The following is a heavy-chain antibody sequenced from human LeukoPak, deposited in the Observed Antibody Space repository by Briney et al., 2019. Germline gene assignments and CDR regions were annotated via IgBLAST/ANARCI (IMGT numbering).Heavy chain of an antibody. J-gene: IGHJ5*02. Sequence: GGSLRLSCAASGFTFSNYAMSWVRQAPGKGLEWVSAISGSGGNTYSADSVKGRFAISRDNSKNTLYLQMNSLRAEDTAVYYCARSPGSVWYNIAPWGQGTLVTVSS. V-gene: IGHV3-23*01. CDR1: GFTFSNYA. CDR3: ARSPGSVWYNIAP. D-gene: IGHD6-19*01. CDR2: ISGSGGNT.